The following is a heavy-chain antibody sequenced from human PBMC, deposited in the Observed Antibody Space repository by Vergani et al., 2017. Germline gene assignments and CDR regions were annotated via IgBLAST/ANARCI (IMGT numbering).Heavy chain of an antibody. D-gene: IGHD3-3*01. V-gene: IGHV3-23*01. CDR2: SIRDST. CDR1: GFTFSSYA. Sequence: EVQLLESGGGLVQPGGSLTLSCAASGFTFSSYAMNWVRQAPGKGLEWVSGSIRDSTYYAASVKGRFTISRDNSKNTMYLQMNSLRAEDTAGYYCAKGLIQLSTFFGVAPPPGFDYSGQGTLVTVSS. CDR3: AKGLIQLSTFFGVAPPPGFDY. J-gene: IGHJ4*02.